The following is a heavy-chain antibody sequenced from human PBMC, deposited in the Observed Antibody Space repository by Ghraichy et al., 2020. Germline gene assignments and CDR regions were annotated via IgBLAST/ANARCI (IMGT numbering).Heavy chain of an antibody. Sequence: SETLSLTCAVSGGSLSGYYWSWIRQAPGKGLEWIGEISHIGSTNFNPSLKSRLTMAEDTSKLQLSLTLNSVTAADTAVYYCARGGVLHWGGVFFWGQGTLVTV. CDR2: ISHIGST. J-gene: IGHJ3*01. V-gene: IGHV4-34*01. D-gene: IGHD7-27*01. CDR3: ARGGVLHWGGVFF. CDR1: GGSLSGYY.